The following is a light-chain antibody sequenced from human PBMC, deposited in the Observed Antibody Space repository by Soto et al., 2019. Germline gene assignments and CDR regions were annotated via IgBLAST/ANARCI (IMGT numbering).Light chain of an antibody. CDR2: GAS. CDR1: QSVSSN. V-gene: IGKV3-15*01. J-gene: IGKJ1*01. CDR3: QQYNNWPSCT. Sequence: EIVRTQSPATLSVSPGERATLSCRASQSVSSNLAWYKQKPGQAPRLLIYGASTRATGIPARFSGSGSGTEFTLTISSLQSEDFAVYYCQQYNNWPSCTFGQGTKVEIK.